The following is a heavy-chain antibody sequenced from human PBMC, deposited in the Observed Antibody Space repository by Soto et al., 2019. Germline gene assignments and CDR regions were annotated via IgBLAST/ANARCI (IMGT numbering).Heavy chain of an antibody. CDR1: GGSFSGYY. D-gene: IGHD6-6*01. CDR2: INHSGYT. J-gene: IGHJ4*02. CDR3: ARTSRFDS. V-gene: IGHV4-34*01. Sequence: SETLSLTCAVYGGSFSGYYWSWIRQPPGKGLEWIGEINHSGYTNYNPSLKSRVTISVDTSKSQFSLKLSSVTAADTAVYYCARTSRFDSWGQGTLVTVSS.